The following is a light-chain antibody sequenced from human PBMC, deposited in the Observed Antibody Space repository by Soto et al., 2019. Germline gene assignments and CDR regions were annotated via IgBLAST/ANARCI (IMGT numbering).Light chain of an antibody. Sequence: DIVMTQSPLSLPVTPGEPASISCRSSQSLLHSNGYNYLDWYLQKPGKAPNLLIYAASSLESGVPARFSGSGSGTHFTLTITGLQPEDFATYYCQQTYSSLPITFGQGTRLEIK. CDR2: AAS. CDR1: QSLLHSNGYNY. V-gene: IGKV2-28*01. CDR3: QQTYSSLPIT. J-gene: IGKJ5*01.